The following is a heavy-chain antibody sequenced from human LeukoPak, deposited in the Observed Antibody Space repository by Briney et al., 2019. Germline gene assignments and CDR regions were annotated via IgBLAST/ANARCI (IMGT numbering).Heavy chain of an antibody. J-gene: IGHJ4*02. V-gene: IGHV4-34*01. Sequence: PSETLSLTCAVYGVSFSGYYWSWIRQPPGKGLEWIGEINHSGSTNYNPSLKSRVTISVDTSKNQLSLKLSSVTAADTAVYYCASLGTYCSGGSRYSFDYWGQGTLVTVSS. CDR3: ASLGTYCSGGSRYSFDY. CDR1: GVSFSGYY. D-gene: IGHD2-15*01. CDR2: INHSGST.